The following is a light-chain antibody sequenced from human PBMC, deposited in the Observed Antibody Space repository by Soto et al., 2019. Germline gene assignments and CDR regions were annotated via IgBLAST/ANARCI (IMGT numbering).Light chain of an antibody. Sequence: EIKMTQSPPTLPVSPGEGATLSCRASQGIGSTLAWYQHKPGQTPRLLIYDTSTRATGVPARFSGSRSGTEFTLTINSLQSEDFAVYYCQRYNNWPLTFGGGTKVDIK. CDR3: QRYNNWPLT. CDR1: QGIGST. J-gene: IGKJ4*01. CDR2: DTS. V-gene: IGKV3-15*01.